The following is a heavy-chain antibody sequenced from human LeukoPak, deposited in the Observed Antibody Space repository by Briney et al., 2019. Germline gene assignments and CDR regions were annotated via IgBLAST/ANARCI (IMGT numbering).Heavy chain of an antibody. CDR1: GFTFSSYG. CDR3: ASGTYYYDSSGYLDY. J-gene: IGHJ4*02. V-gene: IGHV3-33*01. D-gene: IGHD3-22*01. Sequence: PGRSLRLSCAASGFTFSSYGMHWVRQAPGKGLEWVAVIWYDGSNKYYADSVKGRFTISRDNSKNTLYLQMNSLRAEDTAVYYCASGTYYYDSSGYLDYWGQGTLVTVVS. CDR2: IWYDGSNK.